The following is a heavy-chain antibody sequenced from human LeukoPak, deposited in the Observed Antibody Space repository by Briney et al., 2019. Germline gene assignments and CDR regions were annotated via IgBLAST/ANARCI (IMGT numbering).Heavy chain of an antibody. CDR2: IYYSGST. CDR1: GGSLSSGGYY. Sequence: SEILSLTCTVSGGSLSSGGYYWGWGRQHPGKGLEWIGYIYYSGSTYYNPSLKSRVTISVDTSKNQFSLKLSSVTAADTAVYYCARNRDGYNSFDYWGQGTLVTVSS. J-gene: IGHJ4*02. CDR3: ARNRDGYNSFDY. V-gene: IGHV4-31*03. D-gene: IGHD5-24*01.